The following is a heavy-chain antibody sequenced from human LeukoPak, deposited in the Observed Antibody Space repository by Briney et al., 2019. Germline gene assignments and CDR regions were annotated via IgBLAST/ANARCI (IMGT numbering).Heavy chain of an antibody. Sequence: KPSQTLSLTCTVSGGSISSSSYYWGWIRQPPGKGLEWIGSIYYSGSTYYNPSLKSRVTISVDTSKSQFSLKLSSVTAADTAVYYCASGRYYDSSGYQKRRFYNWFDPWGQGTLVTVSS. CDR2: IYYSGST. CDR3: ASGRYYDSSGYQKRRFYNWFDP. CDR1: GGSISSSSYY. D-gene: IGHD3-22*01. J-gene: IGHJ5*02. V-gene: IGHV4-39*01.